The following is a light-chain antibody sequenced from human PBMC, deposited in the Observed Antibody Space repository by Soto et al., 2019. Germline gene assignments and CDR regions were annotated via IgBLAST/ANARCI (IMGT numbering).Light chain of an antibody. V-gene: IGLV2-14*01. Sequence: QSALTQPASVSGSPGQSITISCTGTSSDVGGYNYVSWYQQHPGKAPKLMIYEVSNRPSGVSNRFPGSKSGNTASLTISGRQAEDEADYYCSSYTSSSTPYVFGTGTKVTVL. CDR2: EVS. CDR1: SSDVGGYNY. CDR3: SSYTSSSTPYV. J-gene: IGLJ1*01.